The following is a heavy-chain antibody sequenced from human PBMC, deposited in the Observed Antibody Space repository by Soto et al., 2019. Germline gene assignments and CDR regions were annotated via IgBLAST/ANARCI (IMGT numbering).Heavy chain of an antibody. CDR3: ARGAFCGGAPGCRDMDV. CDR2: ISAYNGIT. J-gene: IGHJ6*02. CDR1: GYTFISHS. Sequence: QIQLVQSGGEVKKPGASVKVSCRSSGYTFISHSITWVRQAPGQGLEWMGRISAYNGITNYAQKLQGRVTMTTDTSTNTAYMELRSLRSDDTAVYYCARGAFCGGAPGCRDMDVWGQGTTVTVSS. V-gene: IGHV1-18*01. D-gene: IGHD2-21*01.